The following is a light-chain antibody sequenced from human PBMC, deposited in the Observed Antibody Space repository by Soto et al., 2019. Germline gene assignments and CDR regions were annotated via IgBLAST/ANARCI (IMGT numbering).Light chain of an antibody. J-gene: IGLJ1*01. CDR3: SSYTSSSPYV. V-gene: IGLV2-14*01. CDR1: SSDVGGYNY. CDR2: DVS. Sequence: QSVLTQPASVSGPPGQPITISCTGTSSDVGGYNYVSWYQQHPGKAPKLMIYDVSNRPSGVSNRFSGSKSGNTASLTISGLQAEDEADYYCSSYTSSSPYVFGTGTKVTVL.